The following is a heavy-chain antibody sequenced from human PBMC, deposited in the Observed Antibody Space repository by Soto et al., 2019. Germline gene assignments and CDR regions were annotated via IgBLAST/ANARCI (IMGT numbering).Heavy chain of an antibody. V-gene: IGHV1-2*04. Sequence: ASVKVSCKASGYTFTGYYMHWVRQAPGQGLEWMGWINPNSGGTNYAQKFQGWVTMTRDTSISTAYMELSRLRSGDTAVYYCARLTLTTGSHTIWYFDYWGQGTLVTVSS. J-gene: IGHJ4*02. CDR2: INPNSGGT. D-gene: IGHD1-1*01. CDR3: ARLTLTTGSHTIWYFDY. CDR1: GYTFTGYY.